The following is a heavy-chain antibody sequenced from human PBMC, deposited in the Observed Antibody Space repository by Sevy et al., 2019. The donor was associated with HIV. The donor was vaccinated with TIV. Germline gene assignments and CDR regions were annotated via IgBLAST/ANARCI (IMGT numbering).Heavy chain of an antibody. D-gene: IGHD6-6*01. CDR1: GYTFTSYG. Sequence: ASVKVSCKASGYTFTSYGISWVRQAPGQGLEWMGWISAYNGNTNYAQKLQGRVTMTTDTSTSTAYMELRSLRSDDTAVYYCARAPSIAARLYFHYWGQGTLVTVSS. V-gene: IGHV1-18*01. CDR2: ISAYNGNT. J-gene: IGHJ4*02. CDR3: ARAPSIAARLYFHY.